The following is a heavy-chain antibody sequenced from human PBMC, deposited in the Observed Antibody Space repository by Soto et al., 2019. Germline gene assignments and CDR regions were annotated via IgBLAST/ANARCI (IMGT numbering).Heavy chain of an antibody. D-gene: IGHD4-17*01. CDR1: GGSISSGGYY. CDR2: IYYSGST. Sequence: QVQLQESGPGLVKPSQTLSLTCTVSGGSISSGGYYWSWIRQHPGKGLEWIGYIYYSGSTYYNRSLKSRVTISVDTSKNQFSLKLSSVTAADTAVYYCARESPKGVTTSGHYYYYMDVWGKGTTVTVSS. V-gene: IGHV4-31*03. J-gene: IGHJ6*03. CDR3: ARESPKGVTTSGHYYYYMDV.